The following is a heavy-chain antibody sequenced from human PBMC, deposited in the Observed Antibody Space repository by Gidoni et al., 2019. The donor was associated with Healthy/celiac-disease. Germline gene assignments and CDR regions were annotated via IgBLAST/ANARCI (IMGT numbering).Heavy chain of an antibody. CDR2: ISWNSGSI. V-gene: IGHV3-9*01. CDR1: GFTFDDYA. Sequence: VQLVASGGGLVQPGRSLRLSCAASGFTFDDYAMHWVRQAPGKGLEWVSGISWNSGSIGYADSVKGRFTISRDNAKNSLYLQMNSLRAEDTALYYCAKDDDSSAEYYCDDWGQGTLVTVSS. D-gene: IGHD6-19*01. CDR3: AKDDDSSAEYYCDD. J-gene: IGHJ4*02.